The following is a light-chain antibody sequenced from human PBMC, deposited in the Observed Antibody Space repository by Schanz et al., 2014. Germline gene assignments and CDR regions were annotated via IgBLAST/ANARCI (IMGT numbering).Light chain of an antibody. Sequence: EIMMTQSPATLSVSPGERATLSCRASQSVGSNLAWYQLKPGQAPRLLIYDASTRATGIPARFSGSGSGTEFTLTISRLEPEDFAVYYCQQYGSSPKLTFGGGTKVEIK. CDR3: QQYGSSPKLT. V-gene: IGKV3-15*01. CDR2: DAS. CDR1: QSVGSN. J-gene: IGKJ4*01.